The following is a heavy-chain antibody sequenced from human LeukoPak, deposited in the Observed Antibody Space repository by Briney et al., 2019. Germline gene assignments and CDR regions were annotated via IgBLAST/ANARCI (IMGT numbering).Heavy chain of an antibody. J-gene: IGHJ5*02. CDR2: IKQDGSEK. D-gene: IGHD3-10*01. CDR3: ASLMVRRTSVWFDP. Sequence: PGGSLRLSCAASGFTFSSYWMSWVRQAPGKGLEWVANIKQDGSEKYYVDSVKGRFTISRDNAKNSLYLQMNSLRAEDTAVYYCASLMVRRTSVWFDPWGQGTLVTVSS. V-gene: IGHV3-7*01. CDR1: GFTFSSYW.